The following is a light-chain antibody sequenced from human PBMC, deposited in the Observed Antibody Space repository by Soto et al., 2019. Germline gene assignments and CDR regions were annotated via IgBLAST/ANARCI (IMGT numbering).Light chain of an antibody. Sequence: EIVMTQSPATLSVSPGARATLSCTASQSVSSNLAWYQQKPGQAPTLLISGVSTRATGIPARFSGSGSGTEFTLTFSSLQSEDFAVYYCQQYNTWPKTFGQGTKVEIK. CDR1: QSVSSN. CDR3: QQYNTWPKT. V-gene: IGKV3-15*01. CDR2: GVS. J-gene: IGKJ1*01.